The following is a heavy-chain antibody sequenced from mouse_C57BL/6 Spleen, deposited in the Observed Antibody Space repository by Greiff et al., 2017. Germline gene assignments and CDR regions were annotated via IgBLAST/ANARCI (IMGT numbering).Heavy chain of an antibody. J-gene: IGHJ2*01. CDR3: TTRVTGTGYFDY. D-gene: IGHD4-1*01. V-gene: IGHV14-4*01. Sequence: EVQLQESGAELVRPGASVKLSCTASGFNIKDDYMHWVKQRPEQGLEWIGWIDPENGDTEYASKFQGKATITADTSSNTAYLQLSSLTSEDTAVYYCTTRVTGTGYFDYWGQGTTLTVSS. CDR2: IDPENGDT. CDR1: GFNIKDDY.